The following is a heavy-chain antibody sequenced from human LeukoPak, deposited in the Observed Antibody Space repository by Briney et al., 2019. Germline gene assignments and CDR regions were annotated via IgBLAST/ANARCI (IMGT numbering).Heavy chain of an antibody. CDR3: ARAKVRSSGWLDAFDI. J-gene: IGHJ3*02. Sequence: GGSLRLSCAASGFTFSSYAMHWVRQAPGKGLEWVAVISYDGSNKYYADSVKGRFTIARDNSKNPLYLQMNSLRAEDTAVYYCARAKVRSSGWLDAFDIWGQGTMVTVSS. CDR2: ISYDGSNK. V-gene: IGHV3-30-3*01. D-gene: IGHD6-19*01. CDR1: GFTFSSYA.